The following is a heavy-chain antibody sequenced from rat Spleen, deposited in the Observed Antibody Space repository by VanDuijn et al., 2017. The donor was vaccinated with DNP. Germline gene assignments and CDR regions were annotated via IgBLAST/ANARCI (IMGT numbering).Heavy chain of an antibody. CDR2: ISYDGSST. J-gene: IGHJ3*01. Sequence: EVQLVESGGGLVQPGRSLKLSCAASGFTFSDYNMAWVRQAPKKGLAWVATISYDGSSTYYRDSVKGRFTISRDNAKSTLYLQMDSLRSEDTATYYCARSDSYGFPYWGQGTLVTVSS. V-gene: IGHV5-7*01. CDR1: GFTFSDYN. D-gene: IGHD1-2*01. CDR3: ARSDSYGFPY.